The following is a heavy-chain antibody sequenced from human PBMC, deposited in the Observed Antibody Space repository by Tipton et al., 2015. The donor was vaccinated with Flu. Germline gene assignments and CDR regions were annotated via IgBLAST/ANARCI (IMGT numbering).Heavy chain of an antibody. CDR3: ARDSRGLFDY. V-gene: IGHV3-7*01. D-gene: IGHD3-10*01. J-gene: IGHJ4*02. CDR1: GFTFPIHW. CDR2: LKPDGNDK. Sequence: GSLRLSCAASGFTFPIHWMAWVRQAPGKGLEWVANLKPDGNDKYYVDSVRGRFTISRDNAKNSLFLQMYSLRAEDTAVYYCARDSRGLFDYWGQGTLVTVSS.